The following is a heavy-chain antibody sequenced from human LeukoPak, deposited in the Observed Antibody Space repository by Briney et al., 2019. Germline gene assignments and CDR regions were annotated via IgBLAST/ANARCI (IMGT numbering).Heavy chain of an antibody. J-gene: IGHJ4*02. CDR2: TRNEANSYTT. V-gene: IGHV3-72*01. CDR3: RGPLW. CDR1: GFTFSDHY. D-gene: IGHD3-10*01. Sequence: PGGSLRLSCAASGFTFSDHYMDWVRQAPGKGLEWVGRTRNEANSYTTEYAASVKGRFTISRDDSKNSLYLQMNSLKTEDTAVYYCRGPLWWGQGTLVTVSS.